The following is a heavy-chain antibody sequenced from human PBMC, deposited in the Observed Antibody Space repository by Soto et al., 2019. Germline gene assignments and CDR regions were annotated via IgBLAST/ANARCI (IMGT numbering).Heavy chain of an antibody. D-gene: IGHD4-4*01. V-gene: IGHV3-66*01. J-gene: IGHJ6*03. CDR1: GFTVSSNY. CDR2: IYSGGST. CDR3: ARAVVTTDGNYYYYMDV. Sequence: GGSLRLSCAASGFTVSSNYMSWVRQAPGKGLEWVSVIYSGGSTYYADSVKGRFTISRDNSKNTLYLQMNSLRAEDTAVYYCARAVVTTDGNYYYYMDVWGKGTTVTVSS.